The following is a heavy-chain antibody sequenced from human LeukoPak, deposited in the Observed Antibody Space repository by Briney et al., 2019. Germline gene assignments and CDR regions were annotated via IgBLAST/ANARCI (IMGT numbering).Heavy chain of an antibody. CDR1: GGSISSYY. CDR3: ARAPRGLGYFDY. Sequence: SETLSLTCTVSGGSISSYYWSWIRQPPGQGLEWIGYTYYSGSTNYNPSLKSRVTISVDTSKNQFSLKLSSVTAADTAVYCCARAPRGLGYFDYWGQGTLVTVSS. D-gene: IGHD7-27*01. CDR2: TYYSGST. V-gene: IGHV4-59*01. J-gene: IGHJ4*02.